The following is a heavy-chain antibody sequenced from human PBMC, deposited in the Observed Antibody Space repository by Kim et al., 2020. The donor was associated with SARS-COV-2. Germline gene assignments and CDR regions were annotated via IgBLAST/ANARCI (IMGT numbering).Heavy chain of an antibody. CDR3: ARGMATVAGHFDH. D-gene: IGHD6-19*01. CDR1: GGSIGTYY. Sequence: SETLSLTCTVSGGSIGTYYWSWIRQTPGKGLEWIGYIYFSGSTNYNPSLKRPITLSVDTSKNQFSLKLSSVTAADTAVYYCARGMATVAGHFDHWGQGTLVTVS. J-gene: IGHJ4*02. CDR2: IYFSGST. V-gene: IGHV4-59*01.